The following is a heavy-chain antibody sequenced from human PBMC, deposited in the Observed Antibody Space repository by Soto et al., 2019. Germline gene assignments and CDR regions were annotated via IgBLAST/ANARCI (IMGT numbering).Heavy chain of an antibody. V-gene: IGHV3-23*01. CDR3: AKDLGGYDYVWGSPFDY. D-gene: IGHD3-16*01. CDR2: ISGSGGST. Sequence: EVQLLESGGGLVQPGGSLRLSCAASGFTFSSYAMSWVRQAPGKGLEWVSAISGSGGSTYYADSVKGRFTISRDNSKNTLYLQMNSLRAEDTAVYYCAKDLGGYDYVWGSPFDYWGQGTLVTVSS. CDR1: GFTFSSYA. J-gene: IGHJ4*02.